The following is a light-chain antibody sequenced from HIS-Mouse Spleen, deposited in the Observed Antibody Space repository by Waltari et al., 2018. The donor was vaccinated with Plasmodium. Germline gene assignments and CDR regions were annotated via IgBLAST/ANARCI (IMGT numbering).Light chain of an antibody. CDR3: MIWPSNASGV. CDR1: SDINVGSYN. Sequence: QPVLTQPPSSSASPGESARLTCTLPSDINVGSYNISWYQQQPGSPPRYPLSYYSDSDKGQGSGVPSRFSGSKDASANTGILLISGLQSEDEADYYCMIWPSNASGVFGGGTKLTVL. J-gene: IGLJ3*02. CDR2: YYSDSDK. V-gene: IGLV5-37*01.